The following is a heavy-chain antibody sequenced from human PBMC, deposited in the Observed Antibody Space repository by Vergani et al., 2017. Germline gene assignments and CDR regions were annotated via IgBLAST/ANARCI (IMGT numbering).Heavy chain of an antibody. Sequence: QVQLVQSGAEVKKPGSSVKVSCKASGGTFSSYAISWVRQAPGQGLEWMGRIIPIFGTANYEQKFQGRVTITADESTSTAYMELSNLRSEDTAVYYCARDPTPPYYYDSSGYYYHWGQGTLVTVSS. CDR1: GGTFSSYA. V-gene: IGHV1-69*18. CDR3: ARDPTPPYYYDSSGYYYH. D-gene: IGHD3-22*01. J-gene: IGHJ5*02. CDR2: IIPIFGTA.